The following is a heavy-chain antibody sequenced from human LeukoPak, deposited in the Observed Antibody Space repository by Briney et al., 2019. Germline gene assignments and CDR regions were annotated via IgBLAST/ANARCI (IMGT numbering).Heavy chain of an antibody. CDR1: GFTVSSTY. V-gene: IGHV3-53*01. CDR3: ARDQLTETTSG. J-gene: IGHJ4*02. CDR2: LYRDGST. Sequence: GGSLRLSCAASGFTVSSTYMSWVRQAPGKGLEWVSVLYRDGSTYYADSVKGRFTISRDNSKNTLYLLMKSLRAEDTAVYYCARDQLTETTSGWGQGTLVTVSS. D-gene: IGHD4-17*01.